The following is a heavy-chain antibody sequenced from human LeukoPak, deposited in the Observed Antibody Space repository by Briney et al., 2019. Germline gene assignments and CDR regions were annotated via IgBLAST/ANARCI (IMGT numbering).Heavy chain of an antibody. CDR1: GYTFTDSY. Sequence: ASVKVSCKTSGYTFTDSYMHWVRQAPGQGLEWIGWINPNAGDTTYTQGFHGRVTMTRDTSISTVYMELNSLKLDDTAVYYCTREGRVGVPFDYWGQGTLVTVSS. CDR2: INPNAGDT. D-gene: IGHD2-15*01. J-gene: IGHJ4*02. CDR3: TREGRVGVPFDY. V-gene: IGHV1-2*02.